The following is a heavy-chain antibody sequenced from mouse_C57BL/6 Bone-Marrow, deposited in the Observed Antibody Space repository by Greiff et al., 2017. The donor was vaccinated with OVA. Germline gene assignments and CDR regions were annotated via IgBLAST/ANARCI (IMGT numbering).Heavy chain of an antibody. J-gene: IGHJ2*01. CDR1: GYTFTSYG. D-gene: IGHD2-4*01. CDR2: IYPRSGNT. Sequence: QVQLQQSGAELARPGASVKLSCKASGYTFTSYGISWVKQRTGQGLEWIGEIYPRSGNTYYNEKFKGKATLTADKSSSTAYMELRSLTSEDTAVYFYAIRDYVYYFDYWGQGTTLTVSS. V-gene: IGHV1-81*01. CDR3: AIRDYVYYFDY.